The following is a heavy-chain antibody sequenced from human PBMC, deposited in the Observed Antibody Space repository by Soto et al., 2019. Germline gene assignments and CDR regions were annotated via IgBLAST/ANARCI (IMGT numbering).Heavy chain of an antibody. CDR2: FDPEDGET. CDR3: ASWPYSSSWYRQRELGRPNPNPGY. J-gene: IGHJ4*02. V-gene: IGHV1-24*01. D-gene: IGHD6-13*01. Sequence: GASVKVSCKVSGSTPTELSMHWVRQAPGKGLEWMGGFDPEDGETIYAQKFQGRVTMTEDTSTDTAYMELSSLRSEDTAVYYCASWPYSSSWYRQRELGRPNPNPGYWGQGTLVTVSS. CDR1: GSTPTELS.